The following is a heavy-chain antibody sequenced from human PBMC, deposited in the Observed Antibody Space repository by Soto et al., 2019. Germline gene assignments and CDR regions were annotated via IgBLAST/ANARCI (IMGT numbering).Heavy chain of an antibody. CDR2: IYYSGST. J-gene: IGHJ5*02. V-gene: IGHV4-39*01. CDR3: ATSNWFDP. Sequence: QLQLQESGPGLVKPSETLSLTCTVSGGSISSRGYYWGWIRQPPGKGLEWIGTIYYSGSTYYNPSLKSRDTISVDPSKNQFSLKLSSVTAADTAVYYCATSNWFDPWGQGTLVTVSS. CDR1: GGSISSRGYY.